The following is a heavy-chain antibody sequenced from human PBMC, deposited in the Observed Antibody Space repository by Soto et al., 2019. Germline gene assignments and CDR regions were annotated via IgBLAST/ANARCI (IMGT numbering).Heavy chain of an antibody. CDR1: GGSISSSSYY. CDR3: ARGPDYDILTGYYNWFDP. D-gene: IGHD3-9*01. J-gene: IGHJ5*02. CDR2: IYYSGST. V-gene: IGHV4-39*07. Sequence: SETLSLTCTVSGGSISSSSYYWGWLRQPPGKGLEWIGCIYYSGSTYYNPSLKSRVTISVDTSKNQFSLKLSSVTAADTAVYYCARGPDYDILTGYYNWFDPWGQGTLVTVSS.